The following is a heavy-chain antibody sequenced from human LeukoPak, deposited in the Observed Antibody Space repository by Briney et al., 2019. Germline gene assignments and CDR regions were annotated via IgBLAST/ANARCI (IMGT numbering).Heavy chain of an antibody. V-gene: IGHV1-69*05. J-gene: IGHJ4*02. CDR2: IIPIFGTA. Sequence: GASVKVSCKASGGTFSSYAISWVRQAPGQGLEWMGGIIPIFGTANYAQKFQGRVTITTDESTSTAHMELSSLRSEDTAVYYCARVSYMSYSTHDYWGQGTLVTVSS. CDR3: ARVSYMSYSTHDY. D-gene: IGHD6-13*01. CDR1: GGTFSSYA.